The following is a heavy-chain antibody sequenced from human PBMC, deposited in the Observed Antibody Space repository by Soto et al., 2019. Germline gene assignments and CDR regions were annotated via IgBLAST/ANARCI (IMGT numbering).Heavy chain of an antibody. CDR3: ARDPLNWNDGYGMDV. CDR1: GGSISSGDYY. Sequence: QVQLQESGPGLVKPSQTLSLTCTVSGGSISSGDYYWSWIRQPPGKGLEWIGYIYYSGSTYYNPSLKSRVTISVDTSKNQFSLKLSSVTAADTAVYYCARDPLNWNDGYGMDVWGQGTTVTVSS. CDR2: IYYSGST. D-gene: IGHD1-20*01. J-gene: IGHJ6*02. V-gene: IGHV4-30-4*01.